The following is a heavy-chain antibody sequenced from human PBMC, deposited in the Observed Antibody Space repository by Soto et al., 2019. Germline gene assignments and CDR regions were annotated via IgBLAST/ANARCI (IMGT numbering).Heavy chain of an antibody. CDR1: GGSISSYY. Sequence: PSETLSLTCTVSGGSISSYYWSWIRQPPGKGLEWIGYIYYSGSTNYNPSLKSRVTISVDTSKNQFSLKLSSVTAADTAVYYCARWVSYYDFWSGYYKVPLGYYYYMDVWGKGTTVTVSS. J-gene: IGHJ6*03. D-gene: IGHD3-3*01. CDR2: IYYSGST. V-gene: IGHV4-59*08. CDR3: ARWVSYYDFWSGYYKVPLGYYYYMDV.